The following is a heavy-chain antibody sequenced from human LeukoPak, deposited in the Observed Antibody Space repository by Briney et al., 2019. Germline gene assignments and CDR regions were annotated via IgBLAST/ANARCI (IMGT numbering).Heavy chain of an antibody. CDR1: GFTFNKYP. J-gene: IGHJ6*02. V-gene: IGHV3-30*04. D-gene: IGHD6-19*01. Sequence: QAGGSQRLSCAAFGFTFNKYPMHWVRQAPGKGLEWVAVISYDGSNKYYADSVKGRFTISRDNSKNTLYLQMNSLRAEDTAVYYCAKESQWLVRMSYYYYYGMDVWGQGTTVTVSS. CDR3: AKESQWLVRMSYYYYYGMDV. CDR2: ISYDGSNK.